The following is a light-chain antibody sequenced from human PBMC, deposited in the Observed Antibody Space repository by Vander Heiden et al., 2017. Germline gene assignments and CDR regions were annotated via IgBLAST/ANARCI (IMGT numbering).Light chain of an antibody. Sequence: DIVMTQSPDSLAVSLGERATINCKSSQSVLYSSNNKNYLAWYQQKPGQPPKLLIYWASTRESGVPDRFSGSGSGTDFTLTISSLQAEDVAVYYGQQYYSTPYTCGQGTKLEIK. CDR1: QSVLYSSNNKNY. J-gene: IGKJ2*01. V-gene: IGKV4-1*01. CDR3: QQYYSTPYT. CDR2: WAS.